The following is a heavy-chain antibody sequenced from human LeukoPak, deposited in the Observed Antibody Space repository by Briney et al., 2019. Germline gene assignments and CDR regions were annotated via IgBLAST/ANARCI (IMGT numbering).Heavy chain of an antibody. Sequence: SETLSLTCTVSGGSIRSYYWTWIRQPPGKGLEWIGYIYNSGSANYNSSLKSRVTMSVDTSKKQLSLKLSSVTAADTAVYYCASSRNHLYYYHYGMDVWGQGTTVTVSS. CDR2: IYNSGSA. CDR1: GGSIRSYY. J-gene: IGHJ6*02. V-gene: IGHV4-59*08. CDR3: ASSRNHLYYYHYGMDV.